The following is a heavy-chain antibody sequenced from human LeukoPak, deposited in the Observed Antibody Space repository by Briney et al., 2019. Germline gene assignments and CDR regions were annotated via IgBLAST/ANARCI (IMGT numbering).Heavy chain of an antibody. V-gene: IGHV4-4*07. CDR1: GGSISSYY. J-gene: IGHJ1*01. CDR2: IYTSGST. D-gene: IGHD2-8*01. CDR3: ARSGERGTSAEYFQL. Sequence: SETLSLTCTVSGGSISSYYWSWIRQPAGKGLEWIGRIYTSGSTNYNPSLKSRVTLSVDTSKNQFSLKLRSVTAADTAVYYCARSGERGTSAEYFQLWGQGALVTVSS.